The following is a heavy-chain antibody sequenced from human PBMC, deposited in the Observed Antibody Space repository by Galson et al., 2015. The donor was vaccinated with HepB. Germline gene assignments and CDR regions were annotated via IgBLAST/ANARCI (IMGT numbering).Heavy chain of an antibody. CDR1: GFTFSSYG. D-gene: IGHD6-19*01. CDR3: AKGGIAVAGLTFDP. CDR2: ISYDGSNK. J-gene: IGHJ5*02. V-gene: IGHV3-30*18. Sequence: SLRLSCAASGFTFSSYGMHWVRQAPGKGLEWVAVISYDGSNKYYADSVKGRFTISRDNSKNTLYLQMNSLRAEDTAVYYCAKGGIAVAGLTFDPWGQGTLVTVSS.